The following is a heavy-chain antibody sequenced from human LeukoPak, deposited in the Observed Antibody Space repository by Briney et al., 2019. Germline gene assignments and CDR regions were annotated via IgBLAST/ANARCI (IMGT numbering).Heavy chain of an antibody. CDR3: ARDIAVAGTGTFDI. J-gene: IGHJ3*02. CDR1: GGSISRYY. Sequence: SETLSLTCTVSGGSISRYYWSWIRQPAGKGLEWIGRIYTSGSTNYNPSLKSRVTMSVDTSKNHLFLKLSSVTAADTAVYYCARDIAVAGTGTFDIWGQGILVTVSS. V-gene: IGHV4-4*07. D-gene: IGHD6-19*01. CDR2: IYTSGST.